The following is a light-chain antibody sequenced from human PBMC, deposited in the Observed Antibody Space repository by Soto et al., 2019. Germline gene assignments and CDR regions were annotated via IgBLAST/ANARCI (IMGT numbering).Light chain of an antibody. CDR2: DVS. CDR3: SSYTRSSPYV. CDR1: SSDVGGYNY. V-gene: IGLV2-14*01. Sequence: QSALTQPASVSGSPGQSITISCTGSSSDVGGYNYVSWYQQHPGKAPNLMIYDVSNRPSGVSNRFSGSKSGNTASLTIFGLQAEDEADYYCSSYTRSSPYVFGTGTKVTVL. J-gene: IGLJ1*01.